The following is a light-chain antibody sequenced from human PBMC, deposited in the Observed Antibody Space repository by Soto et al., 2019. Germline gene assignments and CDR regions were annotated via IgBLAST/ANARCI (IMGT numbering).Light chain of an antibody. V-gene: IGKV3-20*01. CDR2: GAS. CDR3: QQYGGSPPDA. J-gene: IGKJ2*01. Sequence: EIVLTQSPGTLSLSPGERATLSCRASQSVSSNSLAWYQQKPGQAPRLLIYGASSRATGIPDRFSGSGSGTDFTLTISRLEPEDVAVYYCQQYGGSPPDAFGQGTKLEIK. CDR1: QSVSSNS.